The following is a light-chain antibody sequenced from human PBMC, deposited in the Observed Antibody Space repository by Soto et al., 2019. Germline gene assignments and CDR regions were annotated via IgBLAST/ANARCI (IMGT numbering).Light chain of an antibody. CDR3: QSYDSSLSAAV. CDR1: SSNIGAGYD. J-gene: IGLJ7*01. Sequence: QPVLTQPPSVSGAPGQRVTISCTGSSSNIGAGYDVHWYQQLPGTAPKLLIYGNSNRPSGVPDRFSGSKSGTSASLAITRLQAEDEADYYCQSYDSSLSAAVFGGGTQLTVL. CDR2: GNS. V-gene: IGLV1-40*01.